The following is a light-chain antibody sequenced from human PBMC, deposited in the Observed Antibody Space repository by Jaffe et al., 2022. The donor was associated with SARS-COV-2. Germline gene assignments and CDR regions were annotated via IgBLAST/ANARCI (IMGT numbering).Light chain of an antibody. CDR2: DVN. V-gene: IGLV2-14*01. J-gene: IGLJ1*01. CDR1: SSDVGGYKY. CDR3: SSYTSSSTRV. Sequence: QSALTQPASVSGSPGQSITISCTGSSSDVGGYKYVSWYQQHPGKAPKLMIYDVNNRPSGVSDRFSGSKSGNTASLTISGLQADDEADYYCSSYTSSSTRVFGTGTRVTVL.